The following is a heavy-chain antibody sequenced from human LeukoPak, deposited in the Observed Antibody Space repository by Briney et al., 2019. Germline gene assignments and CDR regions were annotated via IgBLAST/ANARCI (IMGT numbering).Heavy chain of an antibody. D-gene: IGHD3-10*01. CDR2: IKQDGSEK. CDR1: GFTFSSYW. V-gene: IGHV3-7*01. CDR3: ARSGRGVDSFYFYMDV. J-gene: IGHJ6*03. Sequence: GGSLRLSCAASGFTFSSYWMSWVRRAPGKGLEWVANIKQDGSEKYYVDSVKGRFTISRDNAKNSLYLQMNSLRAEDTAVYYCARSGRGVDSFYFYMDVWGKGTTVTVSS.